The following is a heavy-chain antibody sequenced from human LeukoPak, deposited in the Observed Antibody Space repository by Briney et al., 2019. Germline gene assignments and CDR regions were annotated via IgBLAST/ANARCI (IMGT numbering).Heavy chain of an antibody. D-gene: IGHD3-22*01. Sequence: PSETLSLTCTVSAGSITNYYWSWIRQPPGKGLEWIGYIYYTGSTNYNPSLKSRVSISVDTSKNQFSLKLSSVTAADTAVYYCASSPWYYYDSSGYSLGGWFDPWGQGTLVTVSS. CDR1: AGSITNYY. V-gene: IGHV4-59*08. CDR2: IYYTGST. J-gene: IGHJ5*02. CDR3: ASSPWYYYDSSGYSLGGWFDP.